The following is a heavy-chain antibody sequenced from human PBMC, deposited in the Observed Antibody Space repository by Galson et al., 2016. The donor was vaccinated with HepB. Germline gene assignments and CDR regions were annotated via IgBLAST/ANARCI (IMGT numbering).Heavy chain of an antibody. CDR2: ITSSGGLS. V-gene: IGHV3-11*01. J-gene: IGHJ4*02. Sequence: SLSLSCAASGFTFSETYMTWLRQAPGQGLEWISYITSSGGLSDYADSMEGRFTISRDNAKNSVYLQINSLLAEDTAVYYCASRGFYGSLDNWGQGTLVTVSS. CDR1: GFTFSETY. CDR3: ASRGFYGSLDN. D-gene: IGHD6-25*01.